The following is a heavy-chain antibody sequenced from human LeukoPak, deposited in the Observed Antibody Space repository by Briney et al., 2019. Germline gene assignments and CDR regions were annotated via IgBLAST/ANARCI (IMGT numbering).Heavy chain of an antibody. CDR2: ISWNSGNI. CDR1: GFNFDDYA. V-gene: IGHV3-9*01. CDR3: AKGYSGFRHFNY. Sequence: GGSLRLSCAASGFNFDDYAMHWVRQAPGKGLEWVSSISWNSGNIGYADSVKGRFTISRDNAKNSLYLQMNSLRAEDTALYYCAKGYSGFRHFNYWGQGTLVTVSS. J-gene: IGHJ4*02. D-gene: IGHD5-12*01.